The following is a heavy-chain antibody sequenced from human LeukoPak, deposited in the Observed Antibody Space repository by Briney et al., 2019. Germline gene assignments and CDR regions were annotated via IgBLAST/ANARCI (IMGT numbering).Heavy chain of an antibody. CDR3: ARGGPGTGMDY. V-gene: IGHV3-74*01. D-gene: IGHD1-1*01. CDR1: GRTFSSLW. Sequence: GGSLRLSCVASGRTFSSLWMHWVRQAPGKGLVWVSRIDNDEITTTYADSVKGRFTISRDNAKNTLYLQMNSLRAEDTAVYYCARGGPGTGMDYWGQGALVTVSS. CDR2: IDNDEITT. J-gene: IGHJ4*02.